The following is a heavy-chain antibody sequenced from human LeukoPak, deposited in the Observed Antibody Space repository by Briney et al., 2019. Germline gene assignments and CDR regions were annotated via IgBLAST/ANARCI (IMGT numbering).Heavy chain of an antibody. CDR1: GGTFSSYA. J-gene: IGHJ4*02. CDR2: IIPIFGTA. CDR3: ATEDRIAAAVLFDY. Sequence: ASVKVSCKASGGTFSSYAISWVRQAPGQGLEWMGGIIPIFGTANYAQKFQGRVTITADESTSTAYMELGSLRSEDTAVYYCATEDRIAAAVLFDYWGQGTLVTVSS. V-gene: IGHV1-69*13. D-gene: IGHD6-13*01.